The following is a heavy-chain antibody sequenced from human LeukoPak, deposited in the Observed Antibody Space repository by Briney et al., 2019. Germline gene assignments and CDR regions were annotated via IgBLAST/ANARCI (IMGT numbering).Heavy chain of an antibody. D-gene: IGHD2-2*02. CDR2: ISWNSGSI. CDR3: AKEDCSSTSCYTTVGNAFDI. J-gene: IGHJ3*02. CDR1: GFTFDDYA. Sequence: PGRSLRLSCAASGFTFDDYAMHWVRQAPGKGLEWVSGISWNSGSIGYADSVEGRFTISRDNAKNSLYLQMNSLRAEDTALYYCAKEDCSSTSCYTTVGNAFDIWGQGTMVTVSS. V-gene: IGHV3-9*01.